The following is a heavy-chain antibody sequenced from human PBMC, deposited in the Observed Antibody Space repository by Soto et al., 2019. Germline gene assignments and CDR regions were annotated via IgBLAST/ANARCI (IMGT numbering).Heavy chain of an antibody. CDR1: GASISVFY. V-gene: IGHV4-4*07. CDR3: VRDGTKTLRDWFDP. CDR2: IYATGTT. J-gene: IGHJ5*02. Sequence: ETLSLTCTVAGASISVFYWSWIRKSAGKGLEWIGRIYATGTTDYNPSLKSRVMMSVDTSKKQFSLKLRSVTAADTAVYYCVRDGTKTLRDWFDPWGQGISVTVSS. D-gene: IGHD1-1*01.